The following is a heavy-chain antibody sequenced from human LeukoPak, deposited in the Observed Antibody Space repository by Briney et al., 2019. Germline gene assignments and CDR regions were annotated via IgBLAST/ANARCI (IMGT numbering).Heavy chain of an antibody. CDR3: AKEGPIAVANYFDN. CDR1: GFTFDDYA. Sequence: PGGSLRLSCAASGFTFDDYAMHWVRQAPGKGLEWVSLISGDGRTYYADSVKGRFTISRDNSKNSLHLQMNSLRTEDTALYYCAKEGPIAVANYFDNWGQGTLVTVSS. J-gene: IGHJ4*02. V-gene: IGHV3-43*02. CDR2: ISGDGRT. D-gene: IGHD6-19*01.